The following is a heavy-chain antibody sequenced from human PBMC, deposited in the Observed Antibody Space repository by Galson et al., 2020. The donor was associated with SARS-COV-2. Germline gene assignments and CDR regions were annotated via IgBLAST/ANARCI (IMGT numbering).Heavy chain of an antibody. V-gene: IGHV4-31*03. CDR3: AVAVGDYAAPRGHFDL. D-gene: IGHD3-16*01. J-gene: IGHJ2*01. CDR2: NYYTGAT. CDR1: GGSINRRAYY. Sequence: ASETLSLTCPVSGGSINRRAYYWTWIRQNPGKGLEWTGYNYYTGATRYNPTPKSRLTMSLDTPANQFSLRLASVTAAATAVYYCAVAVGDYAAPRGHFDLWGRGNLVTVS.